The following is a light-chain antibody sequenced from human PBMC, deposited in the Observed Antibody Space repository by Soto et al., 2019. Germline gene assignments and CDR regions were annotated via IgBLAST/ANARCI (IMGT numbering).Light chain of an antibody. Sequence: DIQMTQSPSSLSASVGDRVTITCRASQGISNYLAWYQQKPGKDPNRLIYDASTLQSGVPSRFSGSGSGTDFTLTISSLQPEDVATYYCQECNTAPTWTFGQGTKVEV. V-gene: IGKV1-27*01. J-gene: IGKJ1*01. CDR3: QECNTAPTWT. CDR2: DAS. CDR1: QGISNY.